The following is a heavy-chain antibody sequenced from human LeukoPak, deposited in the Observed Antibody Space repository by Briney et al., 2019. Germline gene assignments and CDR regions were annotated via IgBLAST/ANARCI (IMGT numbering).Heavy chain of an antibody. Sequence: GGSLRLSCVASGFTFDTYNINWVRQAPGKGLEWVSFLSSTTSAIYYADSVRGRFTISRDNSKNTLYLQMNSLRAEDTAVYYCARDLSYGSGEFWGQGTLVTVSS. CDR1: GFTFDTYN. CDR3: ARDLSYGSGEF. CDR2: LSSTTSAI. V-gene: IGHV3-48*04. J-gene: IGHJ4*02. D-gene: IGHD3-10*01.